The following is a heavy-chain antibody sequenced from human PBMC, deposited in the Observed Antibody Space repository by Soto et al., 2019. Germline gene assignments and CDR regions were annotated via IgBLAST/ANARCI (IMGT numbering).Heavy chain of an antibody. CDR2: INGDGSST. Sequence: EVQLVESGGGLVQPGGSLRLSCAASGCTFNSHWMHWVRQAPGKGLVRVSRINGDGSSTNYADSVKGRFTVSRDNAKNTVYLQMNSLRGEDTAVYYCARGARGLYYMDVWGKGTTVTVSS. J-gene: IGHJ6*03. V-gene: IGHV3-74*01. CDR3: ARGARGLYYMDV. CDR1: GCTFNSHW.